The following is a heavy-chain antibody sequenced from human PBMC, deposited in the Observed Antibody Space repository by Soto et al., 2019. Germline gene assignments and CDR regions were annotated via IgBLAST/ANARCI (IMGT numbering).Heavy chain of an antibody. CDR2: ISYGGREK. CDR1: GFTFNHFA. CDR3: AREDSRDYIAYFDY. V-gene: IGHV3-30*04. D-gene: IGHD4-4*01. J-gene: IGHJ4*02. Sequence: QVQLVESGGGAVQPVRSLRLSCAASGFTFNHFAMHWVRQAPGKGLDWVAVISYGGREKSYADSVKGRFTISRDNSERTLELQINNLTTQDTGIYYCAREDSRDYIAYFDYWGQGSLVAVSS.